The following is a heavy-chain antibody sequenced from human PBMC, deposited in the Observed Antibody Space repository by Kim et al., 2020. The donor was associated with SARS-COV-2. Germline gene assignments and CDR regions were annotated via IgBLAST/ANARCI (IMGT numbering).Heavy chain of an antibody. CDR1: GGSFSGYY. CDR2: INHSGST. V-gene: IGHV4-34*01. J-gene: IGHJ4*01. CDR3: ARGSPQIVRYSYGSLFDY. Sequence: SETLSLTCAVYGGSFSGYYWSWIRQPPGKGLEWIGEINHSGSTNYNPSLKSRVTISVDTSKNQFSLKLSSVTAADTAVYYCARGSPQIVRYSYGSLFDY. D-gene: IGHD5-18*01.